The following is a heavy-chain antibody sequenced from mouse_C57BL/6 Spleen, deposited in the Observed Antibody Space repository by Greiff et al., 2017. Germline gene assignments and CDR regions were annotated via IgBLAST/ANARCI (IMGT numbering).Heavy chain of an antibody. V-gene: IGHV1-50*01. D-gene: IGHD2-3*01. CDR3: ARDGGYAMDY. J-gene: IGHJ4*01. Sequence: QVQLQQPGAELVKPGASVKLSCKASGYTFTSYWMQWVKQRPGQGLEWIGEIDPSDSYTNYNQKFKGKATLTVDTSSSTAYMQLSSLTYEDSAVXYCARDGGYAMDYWGQGTSVTVSA. CDR1: GYTFTSYW. CDR2: IDPSDSYT.